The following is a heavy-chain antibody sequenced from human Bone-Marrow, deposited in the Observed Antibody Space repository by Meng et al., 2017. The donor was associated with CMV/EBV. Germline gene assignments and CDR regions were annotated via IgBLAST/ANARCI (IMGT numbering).Heavy chain of an antibody. Sequence: CTVSGGAISCGSYYWGCIRQRPGKGLEWIGSIYYSESTYYNPSLKSRVTISVDTSKNQFSLKLSSVTAADTAVYYCASLTRGYYLDYWGQGTLVTVSS. CDR2: IYYSEST. CDR3: ASLTRGYYLDY. CDR1: GGAISCGSYY. D-gene: IGHD7-27*01. J-gene: IGHJ4*02. V-gene: IGHV4-39*01.